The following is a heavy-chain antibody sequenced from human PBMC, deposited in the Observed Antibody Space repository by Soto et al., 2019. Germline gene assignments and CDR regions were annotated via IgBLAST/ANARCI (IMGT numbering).Heavy chain of an antibody. V-gene: IGHV4-34*01. CDR3: AREGRSFDS. CDR1: GGSFSGYY. J-gene: IGHJ4*02. Sequence: SETLSLTCAVYGGSFSGYYWSWIRQPPGKGLEWIGEINHSGSTNYNPSLKSRVTISVDTSKNQFSLKLTSVTATDTAVYYCAREGRSFDSWGQGSLVTVSS. CDR2: INHSGST.